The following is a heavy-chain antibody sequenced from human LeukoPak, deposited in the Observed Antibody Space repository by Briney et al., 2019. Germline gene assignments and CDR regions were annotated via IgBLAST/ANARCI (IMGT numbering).Heavy chain of an antibody. D-gene: IGHD4-17*01. V-gene: IGHV3-7*01. CDR2: IKPDGTEE. J-gene: IGHJ4*02. Sequence: GGSLRLSCAASGFAFGSYYMNWVRQAPGKGLEWVANIKPDGTEENYVDSVRGRFTISRDTAKHSVYLQMNSLTADDTALYYCVRGPYADYTSQGTLVTVSS. CDR3: VRGPYADY. CDR1: GFAFGSYY.